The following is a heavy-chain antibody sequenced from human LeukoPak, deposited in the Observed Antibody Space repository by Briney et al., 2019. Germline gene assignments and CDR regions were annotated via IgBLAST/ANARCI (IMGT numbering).Heavy chain of an antibody. CDR1: GGSISSYY. D-gene: IGHD2-2*01. Sequence: SETLSLTCTVSGGSISSYYWSWIRQPPGKGLEWIGYIYYSGSTNYNPSLKSRVTISVDTSKNQFSLKLSSVTAADTAVYYCARCYPSSTSCLSGIGAFDIWGQGTMVTVSS. CDR3: ARCYPSSTSCLSGIGAFDI. V-gene: IGHV4-59*01. J-gene: IGHJ3*02. CDR2: IYYSGST.